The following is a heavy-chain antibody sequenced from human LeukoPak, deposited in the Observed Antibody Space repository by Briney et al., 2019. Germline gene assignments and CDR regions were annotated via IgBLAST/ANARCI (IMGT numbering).Heavy chain of an antibody. J-gene: IGHJ6*02. D-gene: IGHD3-16*02. CDR3: VRDYHYGMDV. Sequence: VWVSRIKGDGSGTSYADSGKGPVTISRDNTKNTLYLQMNSLSAEDTAVFHCVRDYHYGMDVWGQGTTVTVSS. V-gene: IGHV3-74*01. CDR2: IKGDGSGT.